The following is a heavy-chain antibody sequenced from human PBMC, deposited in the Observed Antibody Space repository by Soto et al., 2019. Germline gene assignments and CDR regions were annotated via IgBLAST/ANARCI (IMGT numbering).Heavy chain of an antibody. CDR3: ATGSPYSSGWFVDY. Sequence: SETLSLTCTVSGGSISGYYWSWIRQPPGKGLEWIGYIYYTGSANYNPSLKNRVTISVDTSKNQFSLKLSSVTAADTAVYYCATGSPYSSGWFVDYWGQGTLVTVSS. CDR1: GGSISGYY. J-gene: IGHJ4*02. V-gene: IGHV4-59*01. CDR2: IYYTGSA. D-gene: IGHD6-19*01.